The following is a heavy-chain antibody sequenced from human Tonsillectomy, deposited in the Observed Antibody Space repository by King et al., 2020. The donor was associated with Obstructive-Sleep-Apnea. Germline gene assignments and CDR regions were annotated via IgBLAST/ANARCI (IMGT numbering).Heavy chain of an antibody. Sequence: VQLVESGGGLVQPGGSRRLSCAASGFTFSSYWMHWVRQAPGKGLVWFSRINSDGSRTSYADSVKGRFTITRDNAKNTLYLQMNSLRAEDTAVYYCARSNQQPFDYWGQGTLVTVSS. D-gene: IGHD1-14*01. J-gene: IGHJ4*02. CDR1: GFTFSSYW. V-gene: IGHV3-74*01. CDR2: INSDGSRT. CDR3: ARSNQQPFDY.